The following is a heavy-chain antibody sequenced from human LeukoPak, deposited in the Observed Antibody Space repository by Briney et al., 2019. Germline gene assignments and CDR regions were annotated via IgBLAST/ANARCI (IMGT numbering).Heavy chain of an antibody. J-gene: IGHJ4*02. Sequence: GGSLRLSCAASGFTFSSYAMSWVRQAPGKGLEWVSTITTRSGSTYYADSVKGRFTISRDNSKNTLYLQMNSLRAEDTAIYYCAKGSSGYIYGDYWGQGTLVTVSS. V-gene: IGHV3-23*01. D-gene: IGHD5-18*01. CDR3: AKGSSGYIYGDY. CDR2: ITTRSGST. CDR1: GFTFSSYA.